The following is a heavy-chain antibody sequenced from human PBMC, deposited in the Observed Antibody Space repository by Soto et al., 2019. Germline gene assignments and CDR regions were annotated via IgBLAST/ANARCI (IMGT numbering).Heavy chain of an antibody. CDR3: ARSQGSSTSLEIYYYYYYGMDV. CDR2: IIPIPGTA. J-gene: IGHJ6*02. Sequence: SVKVSCKASGGTFSSYAISWVRQAPGQGLEWMGGIIPIPGTANYAQKFQGRVTITADESTSTAYMELSSLRSEDTAVYYCARSQGSSTSLEIYYYYYYGMDVWGQGTTVTVS. CDR1: GGTFSSYA. D-gene: IGHD2-2*01. V-gene: IGHV1-69*13.